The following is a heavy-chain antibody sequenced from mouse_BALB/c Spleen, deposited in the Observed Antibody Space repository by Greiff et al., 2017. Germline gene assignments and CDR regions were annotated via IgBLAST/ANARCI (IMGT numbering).Heavy chain of an antibody. CDR3: ARERYGNDD. J-gene: IGHJ4*01. D-gene: IGHD2-10*02. CDR2: IDPANGNT. V-gene: IGHV14-3*02. CDR1: GFNFNDSY. Sequence: EVQLQQSGAELVKPGASVKLSCTASGFNFNDSYMHWVKQRPEQGLEWIGRIDPANGNTNYAPKFQGKDTITADTSSNTAYLQLSSLTSEDTAVYDCARERYGNDDWGQGTSVTVSS.